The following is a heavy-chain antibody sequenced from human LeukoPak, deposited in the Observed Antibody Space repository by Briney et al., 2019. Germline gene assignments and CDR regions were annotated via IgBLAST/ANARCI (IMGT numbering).Heavy chain of an antibody. CDR3: TTVTMVRDYDY. D-gene: IGHD3-10*01. J-gene: IGHJ4*02. Sequence: GGSLRLSCAASGFTFSNARMSWVRQAPGKGLEWVGRIKSKTDGGTTDYAAPVKGRFTISRDDSKNMLYLEMNNLKIEDMAVYYCTTVTMVRDYDYWGQGTQVTVSS. CDR1: GFTFSNAR. CDR2: IKSKTDGGTT. V-gene: IGHV3-15*01.